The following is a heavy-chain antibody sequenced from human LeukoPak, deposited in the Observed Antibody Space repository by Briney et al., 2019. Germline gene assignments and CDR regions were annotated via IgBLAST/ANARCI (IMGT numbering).Heavy chain of an antibody. V-gene: IGHV1-69*04. CDR3: ARDRGSGSFGEDY. CDR1: GGTFSSYA. CDR2: IIPILGIA. Sequence: ASVKVSCKASGGTFSSYAISWVRQAPGQGLEWMGRIIPILGIANYAQKFQGRVTITADKSTSTAYMELSSLRSEDTAVYYCARDRGSGSFGEDYWGQGTLVTVSS. D-gene: IGHD3-10*01. J-gene: IGHJ4*02.